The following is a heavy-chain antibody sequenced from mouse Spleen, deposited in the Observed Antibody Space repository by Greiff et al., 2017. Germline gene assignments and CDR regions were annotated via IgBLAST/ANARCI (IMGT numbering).Heavy chain of an antibody. CDR2: ISSGGSYT. CDR3: ARQAMITTEAFAY. V-gene: IGHV5-9-1*01. J-gene: IGHJ3*01. Sequence: EVMLVESGGGLVKPGGSLKLSCAASGFTFSSYAMSWVRQTPEKRLEWVATISSGGSYTYYPDSVKGRFTISRDNAKNTLYLQMSSLRSEDTAMYYCARQAMITTEAFAYWGQGTLVTGSA. CDR1: GFTFSSYA. D-gene: IGHD2-4*01.